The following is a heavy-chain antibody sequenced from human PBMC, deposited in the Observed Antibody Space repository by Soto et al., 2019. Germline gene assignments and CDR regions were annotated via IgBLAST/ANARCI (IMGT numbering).Heavy chain of an antibody. Sequence: LSLTCTVSGGSIRSYYWFWIRQPPGKGLEWIGYISYSGSTTYNPSLKSRVTTSLDTSRNQFFLKLRSVTAADTAVYYCARGEINYVWYFDLWGRGTLVTVSS. D-gene: IGHD1-7*01. CDR1: GGSIRSYY. V-gene: IGHV4-59*01. CDR3: ARGEINYVWYFDL. J-gene: IGHJ2*01. CDR2: ISYSGST.